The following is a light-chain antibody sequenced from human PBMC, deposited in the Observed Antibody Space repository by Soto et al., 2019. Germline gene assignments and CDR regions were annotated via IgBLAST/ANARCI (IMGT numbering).Light chain of an antibody. J-gene: IGKJ1*01. CDR3: QQYYSYPPWT. CDR1: QGISSY. CDR2: AAS. V-gene: IGKV1-8*01. Sequence: AIRMTQSPSSFSASTGDRVTITCRASQGISSYLAWYQQKPGKAPKLLIYAASTLQSGVPSRFSGSGSGTDFNLTICCLQSEDFATYYCQQYYSYPPWTFGQGTKVEIK.